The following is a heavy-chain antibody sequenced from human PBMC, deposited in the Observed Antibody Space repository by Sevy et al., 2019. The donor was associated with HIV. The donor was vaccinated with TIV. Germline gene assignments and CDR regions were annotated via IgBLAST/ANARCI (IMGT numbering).Heavy chain of an antibody. D-gene: IGHD4-17*01. CDR2: ISNSGSSI. CDR3: ARDLPPSATTVAHFDY. J-gene: IGHJ4*02. V-gene: IGHV3-48*03. CDR1: EFTFSNYE. Sequence: GGSLRLSCSASEFTFSNYEMNWVRQAPGKGLEWVSYISNSGSSIFYSDSVKGRFTISRDNAKNSLYLQMNSLRAEDTAVYYCARDLPPSATTVAHFDYWGRGTLVTVSS.